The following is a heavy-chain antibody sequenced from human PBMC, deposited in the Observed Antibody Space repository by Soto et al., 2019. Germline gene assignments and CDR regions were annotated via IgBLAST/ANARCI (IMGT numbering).Heavy chain of an antibody. CDR1: GITFSRYD. V-gene: IGHV3-23*01. CDR3: ATHAWAL. D-gene: IGHD2-2*01. Sequence: EVQLLESGGGLVQPGGSLRLSCAASGITFSRYDMSWVRQAPGKGLEWVSAINGGRSFYGDSVEGRFTVSRDNSKNTLYLQMNSLRVEDTAIYYCATHAWALWGQGTLVTVSS. CDR2: INGGRS. J-gene: IGHJ1*01.